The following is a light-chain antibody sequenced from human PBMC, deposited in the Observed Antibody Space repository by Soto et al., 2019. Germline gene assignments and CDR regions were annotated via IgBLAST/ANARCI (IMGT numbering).Light chain of an antibody. V-gene: IGKV3-15*01. CDR3: QQYNNWPPYS. CDR1: QSVGTN. J-gene: IGKJ2*01. Sequence: IVMTLSPATLSVSPGESATLSCRASQSVGTNLAWYQQTPGQAPRVLIHSASTRATGIPARFSGSGSDTEFTLTISGLQSEDFAIYYCQQYNNWPPYSFGQGTKLENK. CDR2: SAS.